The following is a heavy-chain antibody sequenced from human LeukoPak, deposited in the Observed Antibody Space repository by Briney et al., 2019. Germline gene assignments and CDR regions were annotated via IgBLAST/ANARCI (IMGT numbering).Heavy chain of an antibody. D-gene: IGHD5-18*01. CDR1: GGSISSSPYY. CDR2: IYYSGTT. Sequence: PSETLSLTCTVSGGSISSSPYYWGWIRQPPGKGLEWIVGIYYSGTTHYNPSLESRVTISVDTSKNQFSLKLASVTAADMAIYYCAKGAGGFSYYNWFDPWGQGTLVTVSS. CDR3: AKGAGGFSYYNWFDP. V-gene: IGHV4-39*07. J-gene: IGHJ5*02.